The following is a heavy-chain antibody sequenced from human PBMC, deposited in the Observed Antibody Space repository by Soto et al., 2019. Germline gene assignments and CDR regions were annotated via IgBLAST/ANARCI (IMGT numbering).Heavy chain of an antibody. CDR3: ARVQSSSWYVPKPYYFDY. J-gene: IGHJ4*02. CDR1: GGTFSSYA. Sequence: SVKVSCKASGGTFSSYAISWVRQAPGQGLEWMGGIIPIFGTADYAQKFQGRVTITADESTSTAYMELSSLRSEDTAVYYCARVQSSSWYVPKPYYFDYWGQGTLVTVSS. D-gene: IGHD6-13*01. CDR2: IIPIFGTA. V-gene: IGHV1-69*13.